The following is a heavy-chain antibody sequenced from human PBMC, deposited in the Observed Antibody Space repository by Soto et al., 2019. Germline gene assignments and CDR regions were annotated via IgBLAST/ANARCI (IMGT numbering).Heavy chain of an antibody. CDR3: ARDRYYYDSSGYYI. J-gene: IGHJ4*02. CDR1: GFTFSSYW. CDR2: IKQDGSEK. Sequence: EVQLVESGGGLVQPGGSLRLSCAASGFTFSSYWMSWVRQAPGKGLEWVANIKQDGSEKYYVDSVKGRFTISRDNAKNSLYLQMNSLRAEDTAVYYCARDRYYYDSSGYYIWGQGTLVTVSS. D-gene: IGHD3-22*01. V-gene: IGHV3-7*03.